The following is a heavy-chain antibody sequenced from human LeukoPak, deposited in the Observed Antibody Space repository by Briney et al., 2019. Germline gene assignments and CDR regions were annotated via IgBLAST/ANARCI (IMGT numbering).Heavy chain of an antibody. J-gene: IGHJ4*02. Sequence: PSETLSLTCTVSGGSISSGGYYWSWIRQRPGKGLEWIGYIFYSGSTYYNPSLKSRVTISVDTSQNQFSLMLSSVTAADTAVYYCAGGYYDSSGYRDFDYWGQGTLVTVSS. D-gene: IGHD3-22*01. CDR1: GGSISSGGYY. V-gene: IGHV4-31*03. CDR3: AGGYYDSSGYRDFDY. CDR2: IFYSGST.